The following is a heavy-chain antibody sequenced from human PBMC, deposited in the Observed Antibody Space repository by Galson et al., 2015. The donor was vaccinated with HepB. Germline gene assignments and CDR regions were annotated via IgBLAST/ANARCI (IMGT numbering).Heavy chain of an antibody. D-gene: IGHD3-22*01. V-gene: IGHV3-21*06. CDR1: RFTFSTYA. CDR3: ARVYYYDKSGYRY. Sequence: SLRLSCAASRFTFSTYAMHWVRQAPGKGLEWVSSISSSSSYIYYADSVKGRFTVSRDNAKNSLYLQMTSLRAEDTAVYYCARVYYYDKSGYRYWGQGTLVTVSS. CDR2: ISSSSSYI. J-gene: IGHJ4*02.